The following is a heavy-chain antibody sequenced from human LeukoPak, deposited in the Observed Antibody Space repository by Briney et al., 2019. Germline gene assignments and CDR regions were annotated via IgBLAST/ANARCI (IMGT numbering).Heavy chain of an antibody. CDR1: GGSFSGCY. Sequence: SETLSLTCAVYGGSFSGCYGSWIRQPPGKGLEWIGEINHSGSTNYNPSLKSRVTISVDTSKNQFSLKLRSVTAADTAVYYCARHFGTWGQGTLVTVSS. CDR2: INHSGST. V-gene: IGHV4-34*01. D-gene: IGHD3/OR15-3a*01. CDR3: ARHFGT. J-gene: IGHJ4*02.